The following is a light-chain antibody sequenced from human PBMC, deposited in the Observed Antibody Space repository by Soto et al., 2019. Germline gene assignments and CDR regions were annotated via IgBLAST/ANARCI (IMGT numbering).Light chain of an antibody. CDR1: QSVSSSY. CDR3: QPYGSSPPS. J-gene: IGKJ1*01. V-gene: IGKV3-20*01. Sequence: EIVLTQSPGTLSLSPGERATPSCRSSQSVSSSYLAWYQQKPGQAPRLLIYGASSRATGIPDRFSGSGSGTDFPLAISTLEPDDVAVYYCQPYGSSPPSFGQGPKVESK. CDR2: GAS.